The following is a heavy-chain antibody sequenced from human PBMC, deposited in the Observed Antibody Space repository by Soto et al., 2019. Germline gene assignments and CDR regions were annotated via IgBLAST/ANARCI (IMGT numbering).Heavy chain of an antibody. J-gene: IGHJ4*02. Sequence: ASVKVSCKASGYTFTSYGISWVRQAPGQGLEWMGWISAYNGNTNYAQKLQGRVTMTTDTSTSTAYMELRSLRSDDTAVYYCARDLPRAGVGAIRFDYWGQGTLVTVSS. CDR2: ISAYNGNT. D-gene: IGHD1-26*01. CDR3: ARDLPRAGVGAIRFDY. CDR1: GYTFTSYG. V-gene: IGHV1-18*01.